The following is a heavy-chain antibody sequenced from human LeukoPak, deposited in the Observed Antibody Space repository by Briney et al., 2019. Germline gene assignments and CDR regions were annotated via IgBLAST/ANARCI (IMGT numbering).Heavy chain of an antibody. V-gene: IGHV3-53*04. J-gene: IGHJ3*02. CDR1: GFTASSNY. CDR3: AREVMAKRRAFDI. CDR2: IYSDDRT. Sequence: GGSLRLPCAASGFTASSNYMSWVRQAPGKGLEWVSVIYSDDRTYYADSVKGRFTISRHTSKKTLYLQMDSLRAEDTAVYYCAREVMAKRRAFDIWGQGTVVTVSS. D-gene: IGHD2-8*01.